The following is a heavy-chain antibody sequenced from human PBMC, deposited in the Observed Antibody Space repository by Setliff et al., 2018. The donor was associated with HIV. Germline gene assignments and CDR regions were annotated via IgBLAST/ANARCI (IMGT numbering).Heavy chain of an antibody. CDR2: IYWDDDK. CDR1: GFSLSTSGVG. CDR3: AHSYCSSTSCYPHYYYYMDV. D-gene: IGHD2-2*01. V-gene: IGHV2-5*02. J-gene: IGHJ6*03. Sequence: SGPTLVNPTQTLTLTCTFSGFSLSTSGVGVGRIRQPPGKALEWLALIYWDDDKRYSPSLESRLTITKDTSKNQVVLTMTNMDPVDTATYYCAHSYCSSTSCYPHYYYYMDVWGKGTTVTVSS.